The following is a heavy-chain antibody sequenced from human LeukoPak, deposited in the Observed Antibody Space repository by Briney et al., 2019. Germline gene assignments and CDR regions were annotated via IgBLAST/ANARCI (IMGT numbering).Heavy chain of an antibody. CDR2: IVVGSGDT. V-gene: IGHV1-58*01. D-gene: IGHD2-2*01. CDR1: GFTFTSSA. J-gene: IGHJ4*02. CDR3: ARGGDIVVVPAAMGLDY. Sequence: SVKVSCKASGFTFTSSAVQWVRQARGQRLEWIGWIVVGSGDTNSAQKFQERVTITRDMSTRTAYMELSSLRSEDTAVYYCARGGDIVVVPAAMGLDYWGQGTLVTVSS.